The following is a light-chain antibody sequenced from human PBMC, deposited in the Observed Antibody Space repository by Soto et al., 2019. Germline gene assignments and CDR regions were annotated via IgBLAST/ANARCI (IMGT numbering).Light chain of an antibody. Sequence: QSALTQPASVSASPGQSITISCTGTSSDVGKYNLVSWYQQHPGKAPKLVIYEDIERPSGVSNRFSGSKSGNTASLTISGLQTEDEADYYCCSYTSSSAYVFGTGTKVTVL. V-gene: IGLV2-14*02. CDR3: CSYTSSSAYV. CDR1: SSDVGKYNL. CDR2: EDI. J-gene: IGLJ1*01.